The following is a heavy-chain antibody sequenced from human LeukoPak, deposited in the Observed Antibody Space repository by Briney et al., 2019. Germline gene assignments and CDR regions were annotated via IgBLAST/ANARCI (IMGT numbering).Heavy chain of an antibody. CDR3: ARDQRYDFWSGPRMDV. CDR2: IYTSGST. CDR1: GGSISSYY. Sequence: PSDTLSLTCTVSGGSISSYYWSWIRQPAGKGLEWIGRIYTSGSTNYNPSLKSRVTMSVDTSKNQFSLKLSSVTAADTAVYYCARDQRYDFWSGPRMDVWGQGTTVTVSS. D-gene: IGHD3-3*01. J-gene: IGHJ6*02. V-gene: IGHV4-4*07.